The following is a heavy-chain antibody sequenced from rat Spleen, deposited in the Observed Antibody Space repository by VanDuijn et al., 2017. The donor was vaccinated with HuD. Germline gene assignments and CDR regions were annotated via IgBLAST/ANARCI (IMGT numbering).Heavy chain of an antibody. CDR2: IWGDGRT. J-gene: IGHJ3*01. V-gene: IGHV2-13*01. CDR3: ARGRYTTDYYYPNWFAY. D-gene: IGHD1-6*01. Sequence: QVQLKESGPGLVQPSQTLSLTCTVSGFSLNSNHVSWVRQPPGKGMEWMGGIWGDGRTNYNSALKYRLNISRDTSKIQVFLKMNSLQTEDTGTYYCARGRYTTDYYYPNWFAYWGPGTLVTVSS. CDR1: GFSLNSNH.